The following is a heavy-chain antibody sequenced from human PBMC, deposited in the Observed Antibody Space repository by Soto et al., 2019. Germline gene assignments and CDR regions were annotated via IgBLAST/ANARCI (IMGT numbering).Heavy chain of an antibody. D-gene: IGHD3-3*01. CDR1: GFTFSAYA. Sequence: GGSLRLSCAASGFTFSAYAMSWVRQAPGKGLEWVSAVSGTSPSTYYADSVQGRFTISRDSSRKTLFLQMNTLRAEDTAVYFCAIRIFGVGYCGQGTQVIVS. J-gene: IGHJ4*02. V-gene: IGHV3-23*01. CDR2: VSGTSPST. CDR3: AIRIFGVGY.